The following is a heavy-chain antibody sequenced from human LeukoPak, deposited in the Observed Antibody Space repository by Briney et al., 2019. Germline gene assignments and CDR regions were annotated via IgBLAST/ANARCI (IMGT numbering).Heavy chain of an antibody. J-gene: IGHJ4*02. V-gene: IGHV4-34*01. D-gene: IGHD3-10*01. CDR2: INHSGSA. CDR1: GGSFSGYY. Sequence: SETLSLTCAVYGGSFSGYYWSWIRQPPGKGLEWIGEINHSGSANYNPSLKSRVTISVDTSKNQFSLKLSSVTAADTAVYYCARDQYYYGSGSSYFDYWGQGTLVTVSS. CDR3: ARDQYYYGSGSSYFDY.